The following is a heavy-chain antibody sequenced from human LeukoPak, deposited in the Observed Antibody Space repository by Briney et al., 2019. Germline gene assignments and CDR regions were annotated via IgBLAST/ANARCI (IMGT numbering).Heavy chain of an antibody. J-gene: IGHJ4*02. Sequence: SETLSLTCTVSGGSISSYYWSWIRQPAGKGLEWIGRIYTSGSTNYNPSLKSRVTMSVDTSKNQFSLKLSSVTAADTAVYYCARDGIGWVCSGGSCYWDYWGQGTLVTVSS. CDR1: GGSISSYY. CDR3: ARDGIGWVCSGGSCYWDY. D-gene: IGHD2-15*01. V-gene: IGHV4-4*07. CDR2: IYTSGST.